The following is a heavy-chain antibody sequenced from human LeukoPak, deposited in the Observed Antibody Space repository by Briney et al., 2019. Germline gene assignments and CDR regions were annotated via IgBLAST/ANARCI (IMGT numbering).Heavy chain of an antibody. Sequence: PGGSLRLSCAASGFTVSSNYMSWVRQAPGKGLEWVSVIYSGGSTYYADSVKGRFTISRDNSKNTLYLQMNSLRAEDTAVYYCARAFPVVRGVITYYFDYWGQGTLVTVFS. CDR1: GFTVSSNY. CDR3: ARAFPVVRGVITYYFDY. D-gene: IGHD3-10*01. CDR2: IYSGGST. J-gene: IGHJ4*02. V-gene: IGHV3-53*01.